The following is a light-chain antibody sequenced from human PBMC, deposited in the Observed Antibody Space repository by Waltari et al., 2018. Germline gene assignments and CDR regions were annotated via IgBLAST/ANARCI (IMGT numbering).Light chain of an antibody. CDR1: SGHSSTV. CDR3: QTGGHGTWV. V-gene: IGLV4-69*01. CDR2: VNSDGSH. J-gene: IGLJ3*02. Sequence: QLVLTQSPSASASLGASVKLTCTLRSGHSSTVIAWLQQQPEKGPRSLMKVNSDGSHSKGDEIPDRFSGSSSGAERYLTISSVQPEDEADYYCQTGGHGTWVFGGGTKLTVL.